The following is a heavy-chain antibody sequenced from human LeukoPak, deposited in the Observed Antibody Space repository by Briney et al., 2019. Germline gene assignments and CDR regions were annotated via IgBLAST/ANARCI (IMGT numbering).Heavy chain of an antibody. CDR1: GGSISSSNW. Sequence: SGTLSLTCAVSGGSISSSNWWSWVRQPPGKGLEWIGEIYHSGSTNYNTSLKRLVTISVDKSKNQFSLKLSSVTAADTAVYHCARGGMATVQIDYWGQGTLVTVSS. CDR2: IYHSGST. CDR3: ARGGMATVQIDY. V-gene: IGHV4-4*02. J-gene: IGHJ4*02. D-gene: IGHD5-24*01.